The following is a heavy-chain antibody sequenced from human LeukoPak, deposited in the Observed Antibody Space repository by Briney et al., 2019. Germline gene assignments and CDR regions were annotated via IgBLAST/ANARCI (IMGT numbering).Heavy chain of an antibody. Sequence: GGSLRLSCAVSGFTFSSYAMHWVRHAPDKVLEWVAVISFDVSNKYYADSVKGRFSISRDNSKNTLYVQMNSLRAEDTAVYYCARDLPDKMTRAVEYWGQGTLVIVSS. CDR3: ARDLPDKMTRAVEY. CDR2: ISFDVSNK. V-gene: IGHV3-30*04. J-gene: IGHJ4*02. D-gene: IGHD4-11*01. CDR1: GFTFSSYA.